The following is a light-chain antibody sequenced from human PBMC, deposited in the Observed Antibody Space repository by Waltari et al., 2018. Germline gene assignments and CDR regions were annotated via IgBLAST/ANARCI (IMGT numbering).Light chain of an antibody. CDR3: SSYAGGNTLL. Sequence: QSALPQPPSASGSPGQSVAIPYPGTSRDVAGYDYVSLYQQYPGKAPKLMIYDVNKRPSGVPDRFSGSKSGNTASLTVSGLQGEDEATYYCSSYAGGNTLLFGGGTKLAVL. J-gene: IGLJ2*01. V-gene: IGLV2-8*01. CDR1: SRDVAGYDY. CDR2: DVN.